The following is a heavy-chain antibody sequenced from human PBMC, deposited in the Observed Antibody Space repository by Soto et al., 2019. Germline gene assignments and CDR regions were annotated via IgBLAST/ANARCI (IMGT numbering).Heavy chain of an antibody. CDR1: GFTFSRCA. V-gene: IGHV3-64*01. Sequence: EVQLVESGGGLVQPGGSLRLSCAASGFTFSRCAMYWVRQAPGKGLEYVSGISSNGGSTYYANSVKGRFTISRDNSKNTLYLQMGSLRAEDMAVYYCARETRSGWGSYSVDPWGQGTLVTVSS. D-gene: IGHD1-26*01. CDR2: ISSNGGST. J-gene: IGHJ5*02. CDR3: ARETRSGWGSYSVDP.